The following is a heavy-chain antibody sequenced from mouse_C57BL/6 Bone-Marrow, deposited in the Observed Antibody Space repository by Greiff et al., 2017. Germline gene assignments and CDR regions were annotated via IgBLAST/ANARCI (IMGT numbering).Heavy chain of an antibody. D-gene: IGHD1-1*01. V-gene: IGHV1-19*01. J-gene: IGHJ3*01. CDR2: INPYNGGT. CDR1: GYTFTDYY. Sequence: DVKLQESGPVLVKPGASVKMSCKASGYTFTDYYMNWVKQSHGKSLEWIGVINPYNGGTSYNQKFKGKATLTVDKSSSTAYMELNSLTSEDSAVYYCARPYYYGSPWFAYWGQGTLVTVSA. CDR3: ARPYYYGSPWFAY.